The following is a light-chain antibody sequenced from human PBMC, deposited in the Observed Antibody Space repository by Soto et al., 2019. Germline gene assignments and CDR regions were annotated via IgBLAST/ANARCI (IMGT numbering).Light chain of an antibody. J-gene: IGKJ4*01. Sequence: DIQMTQSPSSVSASVGDRVTITCRASQDISSWLAWYQQKPGTAPQLLIYAASTLQFGVPSRFSGSGSGTDFTLTISSLQPEDFATYFCQQADSFPLTFGGGTKVEIK. CDR3: QQADSFPLT. CDR1: QDISSW. CDR2: AAS. V-gene: IGKV1-12*01.